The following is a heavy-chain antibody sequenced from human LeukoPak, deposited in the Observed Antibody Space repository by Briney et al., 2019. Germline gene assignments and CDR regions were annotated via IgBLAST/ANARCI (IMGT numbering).Heavy chain of an antibody. CDR1: GGPISSSSYY. D-gene: IGHD6-19*01. CDR3: ARGGGDSSGWEYFDY. CDR2: IYYSGST. V-gene: IGHV4-39*01. J-gene: IGHJ4*02. Sequence: PSETLSLTCTVSGGPISSSSYYWGWIRQPPGKGLEWIGSIYYSGSTYYNPSLKSRVTISVDTSKNQFSLKLSSVTAADTAVYYCARGGGDSSGWEYFDYWGQGTLVTVSS.